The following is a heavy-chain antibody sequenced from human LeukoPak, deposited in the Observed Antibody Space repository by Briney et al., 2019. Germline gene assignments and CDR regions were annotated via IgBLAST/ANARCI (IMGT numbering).Heavy chain of an antibody. CDR3: ARAPWRGSNSRAAFDL. CDR2: IYYSGTT. D-gene: IGHD4-23*01. J-gene: IGHJ3*01. Sequence: SQTLSLTCTVSGGSISSGADYWSWIRQHPRKGLEWIGYIYYSGTTYYNPSLKSRITISVDTSESQFSLKLSSVTDADTGVYYCARAPWRGSNSRAAFDLWGQGTMVTVSS. CDR1: GGSISSGADY. V-gene: IGHV4-31*03.